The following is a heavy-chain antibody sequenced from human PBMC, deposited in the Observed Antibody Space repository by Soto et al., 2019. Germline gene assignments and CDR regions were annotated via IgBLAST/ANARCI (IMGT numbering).Heavy chain of an antibody. V-gene: IGHV1-69*01. J-gene: IGHJ5*02. CDR2: IIPIFGTA. Sequence: QVQLVQSGAEVKKPGSSVKVSCKASGGTFSSYAISWVRQAPGQGLEWMGGIIPIFGTANYAQKFQGGVTITADESTSTAYMELSSLRSEDTAVYYCARDRATVVVAATHWFDPWGQGTLVTVSS. CDR1: GGTFSSYA. CDR3: ARDRATVVVAATHWFDP. D-gene: IGHD2-15*01.